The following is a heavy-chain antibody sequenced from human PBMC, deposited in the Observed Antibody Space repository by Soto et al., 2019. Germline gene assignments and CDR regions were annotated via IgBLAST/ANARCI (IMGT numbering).Heavy chain of an antibody. CDR3: ARDLYYYDSSPHYGMDV. J-gene: IGHJ6*02. V-gene: IGHV3-48*02. Sequence: EVQLVESGGGLVQPGGSLRLSCAASGFTFSSYSMNWVRQAPGKGLEWVSYISSSSSTIYYADSVKGRFTISRDNAKNSPYLQMNSMRDEVTAVYYCARDLYYYDSSPHYGMDVCVHGTTVTVSS. CDR1: GFTFSSYS. D-gene: IGHD3-22*01. CDR2: ISSSSSTI.